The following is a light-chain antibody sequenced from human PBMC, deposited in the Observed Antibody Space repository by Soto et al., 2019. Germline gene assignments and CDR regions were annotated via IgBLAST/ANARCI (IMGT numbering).Light chain of an antibody. CDR1: SSDVGGYNY. CDR3: SSYTSSSTPLV. V-gene: IGLV2-14*01. CDR2: EVS. J-gene: IGLJ1*01. Sequence: SAVTQPASVSGYPGQSITISCTGTSSDVGGYNYVSWYQQHPGKAPKLMIYEVSNRPSGVSNRFSGSKSGNTASLTISGLQAEDEADYYCSSYTSSSTPLVFGTGTKVTV.